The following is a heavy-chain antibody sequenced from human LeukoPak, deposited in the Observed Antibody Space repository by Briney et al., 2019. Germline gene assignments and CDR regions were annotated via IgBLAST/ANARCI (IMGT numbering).Heavy chain of an antibody. CDR1: GFTFTSYE. CDR3: ARGYVWGSEGDYFDY. J-gene: IGHJ4*02. Sequence: PGGSLRLSCAASGFTFTSYEMNWVRQAPGKGLEWLSYINSSGSTIYYADSVKGRFTISRDNAKNSLYLQMNSLRAEDTAVYYCARGYVWGSEGDYFDYWGQGTLVTVSS. CDR2: INSSGSTI. D-gene: IGHD3-16*01. V-gene: IGHV3-48*03.